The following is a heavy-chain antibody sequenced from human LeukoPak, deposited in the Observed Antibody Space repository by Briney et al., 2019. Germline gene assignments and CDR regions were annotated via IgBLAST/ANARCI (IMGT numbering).Heavy chain of an antibody. V-gene: IGHV3-30*04. J-gene: IGHJ4*02. CDR3: AKAGEEQWLSFYWYFDY. CDR2: ISYDGSNK. Sequence: QPGGSLRLSCAASGFTFSSYAMHWVRQAPGKGLEWVAVISYDGSNKYYADSVKGRFTISRDNSKNTLYLQMNSLRAGDTALYYCAKAGEEQWLSFYWYFDYWGQGTLVTVSS. CDR1: GFTFSSYA. D-gene: IGHD6-19*01.